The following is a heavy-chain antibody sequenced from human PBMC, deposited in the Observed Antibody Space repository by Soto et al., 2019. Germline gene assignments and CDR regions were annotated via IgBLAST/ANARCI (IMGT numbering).Heavy chain of an antibody. CDR1: GGCISSSSYY. Sequence: QLQLQESGPGLVKPSETLSLTCTVSGGCISSSSYYWGWIRQPPGKGLEWIGSIYYSGSTYYNPSLKSRVTISVDTSKNHFSLKLSSVTAADTAVYYCATLWFGEGNYWGQGTLVTVSS. J-gene: IGHJ4*02. V-gene: IGHV4-39*02. CDR2: IYYSGST. CDR3: ATLWFGEGNY. D-gene: IGHD3-10*01.